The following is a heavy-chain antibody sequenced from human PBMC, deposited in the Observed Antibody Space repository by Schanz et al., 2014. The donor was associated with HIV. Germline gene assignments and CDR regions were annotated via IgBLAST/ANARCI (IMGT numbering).Heavy chain of an antibody. CDR1: GGTFSNYA. D-gene: IGHD6-19*01. CDR2: ITPIYRTA. V-gene: IGHV1-69*06. Sequence: QVQLVQSGAEVKKPGSSVKVSCKFSGGTFSNYAITWVRQAPGQGLEWMGGITPIYRTANYAPKFQGRVTITADRSTSTVHMELRNLRSEDTAMYYCATSTAAIAVAGIYWFDPWGQGTLVTVSS. J-gene: IGHJ5*02. CDR3: ATSTAAIAVAGIYWFDP.